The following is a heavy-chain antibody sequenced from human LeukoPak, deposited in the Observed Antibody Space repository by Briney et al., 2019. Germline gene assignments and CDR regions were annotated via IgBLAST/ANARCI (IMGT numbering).Heavy chain of an antibody. D-gene: IGHD3-10*01. CDR3: VRDSLLWFGEIDY. J-gene: IGHJ4*02. Sequence: GGSLRLSCAASEFTFSSYGMHWVRQAPGKGLEWVAFIRFDGSNKYYADSVKGRFTVSRDNAKNSLYLQINNLRDDDTAVYYCVRDSLLWFGEIDYWGQGTLVSVSS. CDR1: EFTFSSYG. CDR2: IRFDGSNK. V-gene: IGHV3-30*02.